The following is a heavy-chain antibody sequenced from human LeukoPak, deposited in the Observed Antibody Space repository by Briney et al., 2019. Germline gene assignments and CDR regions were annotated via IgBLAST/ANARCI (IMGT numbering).Heavy chain of an antibody. V-gene: IGHV3-30*02. D-gene: IGHD3-3*01. J-gene: IGHJ3*02. CDR3: ARDVGDPRKYYDFWSGYEDAFDI. CDR1: GFTFSNYG. CDR2: IRYDGSNK. Sequence: GGSLRLSCAASGFTFSNYGMHWVRQAPGKGLEWVAFIRYDGSNKYYADSVKGRFTISRDSSKNTLYLQMNSLRAEDTAVYYCARDVGDPRKYYDFWSGYEDAFDIWGQGTMVTVSS.